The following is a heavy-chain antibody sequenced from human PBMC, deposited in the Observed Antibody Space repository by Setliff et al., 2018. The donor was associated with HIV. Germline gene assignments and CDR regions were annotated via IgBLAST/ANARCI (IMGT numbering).Heavy chain of an antibody. J-gene: IGHJ5*02. CDR3: ATLTYYYDTSGYPGGFDP. V-gene: IGHV1-24*01. CDR2: FDPQDGET. Sequence: GASVKVSCKVSEYTLTELSIHWVRQAPGKGLEWMGGFDPQDGETVYAPMLEGRVTMTEDISTDTAYMELTNLVSEDTAVYHCATLTYYYDTSGYPGGFDPWGQGTLVTVSS. D-gene: IGHD3-22*01. CDR1: EYTLTELS.